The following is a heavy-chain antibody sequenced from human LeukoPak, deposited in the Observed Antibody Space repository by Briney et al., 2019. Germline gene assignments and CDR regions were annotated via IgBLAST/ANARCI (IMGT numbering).Heavy chain of an antibody. Sequence: PGGSLRLSCVASEFSFSTNWMSWVRQAPGKGLEWVAVIKQDGSEKYNVDSLKGRFTISRDNGKNSLYLQMDSLRVEDTAVYYCASTANNWFDPWGQGTLVTVSS. CDR1: EFSFSTNW. CDR2: IKQDGSEK. D-gene: IGHD5-18*01. CDR3: ASTANNWFDP. J-gene: IGHJ5*02. V-gene: IGHV3-7*05.